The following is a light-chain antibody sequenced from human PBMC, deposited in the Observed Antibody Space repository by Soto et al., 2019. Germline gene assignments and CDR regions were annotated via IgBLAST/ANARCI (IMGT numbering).Light chain of an antibody. CDR3: QHYNSYPEA. J-gene: IGKJ1*01. CDR1: QTVKHF. Sequence: DIQMTKSPSTLSVSVGDRVTITCRASQTVKHFLAWYQQKPGKAPNPLIYTASTLKSGVPSRFSGSGSGTEFTLTIRSLQPDDFATYYCQHYNSYPEAFGQGTQVDIK. V-gene: IGKV1-5*03. CDR2: TAS.